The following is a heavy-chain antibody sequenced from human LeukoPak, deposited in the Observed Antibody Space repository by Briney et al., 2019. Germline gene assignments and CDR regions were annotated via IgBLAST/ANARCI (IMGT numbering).Heavy chain of an antibody. CDR2: IYHSGST. V-gene: IGHV4-59*01. CDR3: ARDRTLAY. J-gene: IGHJ4*02. Sequence: KASETLSLTCSVSGGSISSYYWSWIRQPTGKGLEWIGYIYHSGSTSYNPSLKSRVSISVDTSKNQFSLKLSSVTAADTAVYYCARDRTLAYWGQGTLVTVSS. D-gene: IGHD2-2*01. CDR1: GGSISSYY.